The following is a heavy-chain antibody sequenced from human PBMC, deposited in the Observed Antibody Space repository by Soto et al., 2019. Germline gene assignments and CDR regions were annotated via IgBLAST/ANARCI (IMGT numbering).Heavy chain of an antibody. CDR1: GGSISRYY. CDR3: ARDLVSRDFWSGYYTDWFDP. J-gene: IGHJ5*02. D-gene: IGHD3-3*01. CDR2: IYTSGST. Sequence: SETLSLTCTVSGGSISRYYWSWIRQPAGKGLEWIGRIYTSGSTNYNPSLKSRVTMSVDTSKNQFSLKLSSVTAADTAVYYCARDLVSRDFWSGYYTDWFDPWGQGTLVTVSS. V-gene: IGHV4-4*07.